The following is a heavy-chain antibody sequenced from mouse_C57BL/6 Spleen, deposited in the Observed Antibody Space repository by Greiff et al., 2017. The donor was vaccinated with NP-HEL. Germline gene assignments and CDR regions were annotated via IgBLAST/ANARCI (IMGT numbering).Heavy chain of an antibody. D-gene: IGHD1-1*01. CDR1: GYAFSSSW. J-gene: IGHJ3*01. V-gene: IGHV1-82*01. CDR3: ERGRGIYYPFAY. Sequence: VQLQQSGPELVKPGDSVKISCTASGYAFSSSWMNWVRQRPGKGLEWIGRICPGAGDTNYNGKVTGKGTLTAEKSSSTAYMQLSGQTSENSAVYFCERGRGIYYPFAYWGQGTLVTVSA. CDR2: ICPGAGDT.